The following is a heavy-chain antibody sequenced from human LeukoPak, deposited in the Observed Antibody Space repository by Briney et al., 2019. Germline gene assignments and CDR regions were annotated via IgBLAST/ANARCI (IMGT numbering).Heavy chain of an antibody. CDR3: ARDHCSSTSCPPDV. Sequence: TLSLTYTVSGGSISSGDYYWSWIRQPPGKGLEWIGYIYYSGSTYYNPSLKSRVTISVDTSKNQFSLKLSSVTAADTAVYYCARDHCSSTSCPPDVWGKGTTVTVSS. D-gene: IGHD2-2*01. CDR2: IYYSGST. V-gene: IGHV4-30-4*08. J-gene: IGHJ6*04. CDR1: GGSISSGDYY.